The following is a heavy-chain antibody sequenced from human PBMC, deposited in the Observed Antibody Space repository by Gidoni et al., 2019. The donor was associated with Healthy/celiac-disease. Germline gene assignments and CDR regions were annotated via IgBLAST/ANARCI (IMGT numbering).Heavy chain of an antibody. CDR1: GFTFSSYS. J-gene: IGHJ4*02. CDR3: ARAGITMIVVVN. D-gene: IGHD3-22*01. V-gene: IGHV3-21*01. CDR2: ISSSSSYI. Sequence: EVQLVESGGGLVKPGGCLRLSCAASGFTFSSYSMNWVRQAPGKGLEWVSSISSSSSYIYYADSVKGRFTISRDNAKNSLYLQMNSLRAEDTAVYYCARAGITMIVVVNWGQGTLVTVSS.